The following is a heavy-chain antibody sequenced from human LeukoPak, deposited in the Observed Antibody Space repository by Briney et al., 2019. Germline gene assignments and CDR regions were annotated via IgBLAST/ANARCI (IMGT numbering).Heavy chain of an antibody. CDR2: IYSGGST. D-gene: IGHD5-12*01. J-gene: IGHJ4*02. V-gene: IGHV3-53*01. Sequence: GGSLRLSCAASGFTVSSNYMSWVRQAPGKGLEWVSVIYSGGSTYYADSVKGRFTISRDNSKNTLYLQMDSLRAEDTAVYYCARTKRGYSGYDEHFDYWGQGTLVTVSS. CDR3: ARTKRGYSGYDEHFDY. CDR1: GFTVSSNY.